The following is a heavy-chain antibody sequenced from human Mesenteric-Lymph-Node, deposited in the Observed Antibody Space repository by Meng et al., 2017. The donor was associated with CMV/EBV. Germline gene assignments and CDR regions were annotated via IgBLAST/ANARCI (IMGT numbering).Heavy chain of an antibody. D-gene: IGHD6-6*01. CDR1: GFTFSSYA. J-gene: IGHJ3*02. CDR2: ISGSGGST. Sequence: GGSLRLSCAASGFTFSSYAMSWVRQAPGKGLEWVSAISGSGGSTYYADSVKGRFTISRDNSKNTLYLQMNSLRAEDTAVYYCANITYSSSEPDAFDIWGQGTMVTVSS. CDR3: ANITYSSSEPDAFDI. V-gene: IGHV3-23*01.